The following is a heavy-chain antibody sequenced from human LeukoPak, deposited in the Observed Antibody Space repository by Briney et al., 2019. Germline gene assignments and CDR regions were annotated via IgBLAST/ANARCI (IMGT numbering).Heavy chain of an antibody. CDR1: GYTFTSYY. CDR3: ARFSVAANFDY. D-gene: IGHD6-19*01. J-gene: IGHJ4*02. CDR2: INPSGGST. V-gene: IGHV1-46*01. Sequence: ASVKVSCKASGYTFTSYYMHWVRQAPGQGLEWMGIINPSGGSTGYAQKFQGRVTMTRDTSTSTVYMELSSLRSEDTAVYYCARFSVAANFDYWGQGTLVTVSS.